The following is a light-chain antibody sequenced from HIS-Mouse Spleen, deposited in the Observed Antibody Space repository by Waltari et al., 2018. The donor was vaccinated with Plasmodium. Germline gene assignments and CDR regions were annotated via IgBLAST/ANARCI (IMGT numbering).Light chain of an antibody. J-gene: IGKJ2*01. CDR3: QQSHT. V-gene: IGKV1-39*01. CDR2: AAS. CDR1: QSISSY. Sequence: DLQMTQPPSSLSASVGDRVTITCRASQSISSYLNWYQQKPGKAPKLLIYAASSLQSGVPSRFSGSGSGTDFTLTISSLQPEDFATYYCQQSHTFGQGTKLEIK.